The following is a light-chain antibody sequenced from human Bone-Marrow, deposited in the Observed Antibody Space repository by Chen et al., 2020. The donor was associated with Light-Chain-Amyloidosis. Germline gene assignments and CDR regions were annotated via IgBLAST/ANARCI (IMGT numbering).Light chain of an antibody. CDR3: SSCTITNTLV. Sequence: QSALTQPVSVSGSPGQSLTISCTGTSSYVGGDNHVSWYQQHPDKAPKIMIYEVNNRPSWVPDRVSGYKSDNAATLTISGLQAEDEADYLCSSCTITNTLVFGRGTKVTVL. J-gene: IGLJ1*01. CDR2: EVN. CDR1: SSYVGGDNH. V-gene: IGLV2-14*01.